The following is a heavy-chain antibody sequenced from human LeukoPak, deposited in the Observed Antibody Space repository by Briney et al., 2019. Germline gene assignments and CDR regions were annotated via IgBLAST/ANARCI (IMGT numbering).Heavy chain of an antibody. CDR1: GFTFSDYS. Sequence: PGGSLRLSCAASGFTFSDYSMSWIRQAPGKGLEWVSYINVRGHTTYYADSVKGRFTISRDNGRNSLYLHMNSLRGEDTAVYYCAREPYDSSNWYGPRYMDVWGKGTTVTVSP. V-gene: IGHV3-11*01. CDR2: INVRGHTT. D-gene: IGHD3-22*01. CDR3: AREPYDSSNWYGPRYMDV. J-gene: IGHJ6*04.